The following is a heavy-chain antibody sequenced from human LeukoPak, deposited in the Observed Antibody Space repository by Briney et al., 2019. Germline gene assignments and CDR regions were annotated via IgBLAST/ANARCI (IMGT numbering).Heavy chain of an antibody. J-gene: IGHJ4*02. CDR1: GYTFTGYY. CDR2: INPNSGGT. D-gene: IGHD6-13*01. Sequence: GASVKVSCKASGYTFTGYYMHWVRQAPGQGLEWMGRINPNSGGTNYAQKFQGRVTMTRDTSISTAYMELSRLRSDDTAVYYCARDQSSSSWYYFDYWGQGTLVTVSS. V-gene: IGHV1-2*06. CDR3: ARDQSSSSWYYFDY.